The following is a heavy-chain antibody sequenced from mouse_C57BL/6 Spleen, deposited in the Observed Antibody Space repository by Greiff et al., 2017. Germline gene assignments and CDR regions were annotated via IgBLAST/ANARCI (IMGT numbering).Heavy chain of an antibody. J-gene: IGHJ2*01. V-gene: IGHV5-16*01. CDR2: INYDGSST. Sequence: EVQRVESEGGLVQPGSSMKLSCTASGFTFSDYYMAWVRQVPEKGLEWVANINYDGSSTYYLDSLKSRFIISRDNAKNILYLQMSSLKSEDTATYYCARSYYGYYFDDWGQGTTLTVSS. CDR1: GFTFSDYY. D-gene: IGHD1-1*02. CDR3: ARSYYGYYFDD.